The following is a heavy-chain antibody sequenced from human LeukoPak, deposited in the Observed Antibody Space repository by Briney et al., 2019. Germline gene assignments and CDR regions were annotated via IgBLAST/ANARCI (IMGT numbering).Heavy chain of an antibody. Sequence: GGTLRLSCAASGFTFSSYGMSWVRQAPGKGLEWVSAISGSGGSTYYADSVKGRFTISRDNSKNTLYLQMNSLRAEDTAVYYCARGRLNYYMDVWGKGTTVTVSS. V-gene: IGHV3-23*01. J-gene: IGHJ6*03. CDR3: ARGRLNYYMDV. CDR1: GFTFSSYG. D-gene: IGHD6-6*01. CDR2: ISGSGGST.